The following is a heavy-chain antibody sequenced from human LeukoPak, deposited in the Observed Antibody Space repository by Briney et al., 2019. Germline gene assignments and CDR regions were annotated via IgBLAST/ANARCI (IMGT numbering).Heavy chain of an antibody. V-gene: IGHV1-2*02. J-gene: IGHJ4*02. CDR2: INPNSGGT. D-gene: IGHD3-22*01. Sequence: ASVKVSCKASGYTFTVYYMHWVRQAPGQGLEWMGWINPNSGGTNYAQKFQGRVTMTRDTSISTAYMELSRLRSDDTAVYYCARIPHKPSYYYDSSGYLGWFDYWGQGTLVTVSS. CDR1: GYTFTVYY. CDR3: ARIPHKPSYYYDSSGYLGWFDY.